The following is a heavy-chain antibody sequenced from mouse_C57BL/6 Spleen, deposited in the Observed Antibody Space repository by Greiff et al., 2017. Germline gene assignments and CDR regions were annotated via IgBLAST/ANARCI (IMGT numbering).Heavy chain of an antibody. V-gene: IGHV1-61*01. CDR2: IYPSDSET. CDR3: ARTPYYGNRGGFAY. Sequence: QVQLQQPGAELVRPRSSVKLSCKASGYTFTSYWMDWVKQRPGQGLEWIGNIYPSDSETHYNQKFKDKATLTVDKSSSTAYMQLSSLTSEDSAVYYCARTPYYGNRGGFAYWGQGTLVTVSA. J-gene: IGHJ3*01. CDR1: GYTFTSYW. D-gene: IGHD2-10*01.